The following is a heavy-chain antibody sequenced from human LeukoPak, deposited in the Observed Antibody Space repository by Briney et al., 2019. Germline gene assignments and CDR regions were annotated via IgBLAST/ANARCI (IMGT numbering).Heavy chain of an antibody. CDR3: ARERPVLLWFGELYYY. D-gene: IGHD3-10*01. Sequence: KPSETLSLTCAVYGGSFSGYYWSWIRQPPGKGLEWIGEINHSGSTNYNPSLKSRVTISVDTSKNQFSLKLSSVTAADTAVYYCARERPVLLWFGELYYYWGQGTLVTVSS. J-gene: IGHJ4*02. CDR1: GGSFSGYY. CDR2: INHSGST. V-gene: IGHV4-34*01.